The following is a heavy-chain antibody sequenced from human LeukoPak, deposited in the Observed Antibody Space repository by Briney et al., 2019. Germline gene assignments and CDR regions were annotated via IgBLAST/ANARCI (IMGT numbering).Heavy chain of an antibody. Sequence: GGSLRLSCAASGFTFSSYAISWVRQAPGKGLEWVSAISGSGGSTYYADSVKGRFTISRDNSKNTLYLQMNSLRAEDTAAYYCAKCIAAGGVHVHHWFDPWGQGTLVTVSS. J-gene: IGHJ5*02. CDR3: AKCIAAGGVHVHHWFDP. CDR2: ISGSGGST. D-gene: IGHD6-13*01. V-gene: IGHV3-23*01. CDR1: GFTFSSYA.